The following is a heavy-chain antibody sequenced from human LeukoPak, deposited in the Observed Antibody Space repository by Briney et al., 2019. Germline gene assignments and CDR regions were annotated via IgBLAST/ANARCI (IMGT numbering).Heavy chain of an antibody. D-gene: IGHD3-3*01. CDR3: AKERFTIFGVVKGNYFDY. CDR2: ISYDGSNK. J-gene: IGHJ4*02. Sequence: GGSLRLSCAASGFTFSSYGMHWVCQAPGKGLEWVAVISYDGSNKYYADSVKGRFTISRDNSKNTLYLQMNSLRAEDTAVYYCAKERFTIFGVVKGNYFDYWGQGTLVTVSS. CDR1: GFTFSSYG. V-gene: IGHV3-30*18.